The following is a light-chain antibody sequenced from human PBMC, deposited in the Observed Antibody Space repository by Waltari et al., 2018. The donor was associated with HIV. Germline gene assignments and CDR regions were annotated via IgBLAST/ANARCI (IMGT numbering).Light chain of an antibody. J-gene: IGLJ2*01. Sequence: QSALTQPASVSGSPGQSITISCAGTTSDIGIFDSVSWYQQHPGRAPQLMIFGDYSRPSGVSSRFSGSKSGNTASLTISGLQAEDEANYYCCSYTAIHTLIFGGGTKLTVL. CDR2: GDY. V-gene: IGLV2-14*01. CDR1: TSDIGIFDS. CDR3: CSYTAIHTLI.